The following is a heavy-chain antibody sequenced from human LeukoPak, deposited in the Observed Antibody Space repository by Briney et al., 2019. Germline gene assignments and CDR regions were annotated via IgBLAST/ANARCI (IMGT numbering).Heavy chain of an antibody. V-gene: IGHV3-66*01. J-gene: IGHJ5*02. CDR1: GFTVSSNY. CDR2: IYSGGST. CDR3: ARDLPEQWLALGWFDP. Sequence: GGSLRLSCAVSGFTVSSNYMSWVRQAPGKGLEWVSVIYSGGSTYYADSVKGRFTISRDNSKNTLYLQMNSLRAEDTAVYYCARDLPEQWLALGWFDPWGQGTLVTVSS. D-gene: IGHD6-19*01.